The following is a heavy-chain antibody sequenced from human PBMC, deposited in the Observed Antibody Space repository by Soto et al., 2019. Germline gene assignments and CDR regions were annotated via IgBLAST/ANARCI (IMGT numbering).Heavy chain of an antibody. CDR2: IYYSGST. J-gene: IGHJ4*02. Sequence: SETLSLTCTVSGGSISSYYWSWIRQPPGKGLEWIGYIYYSGSTNYNPSLKSRVTISVDTSKNQFSLKLSSVTAADTAVYYCARGGSSSWGGYCFDYWGQGTLVTVS. D-gene: IGHD6-13*01. V-gene: IGHV4-59*01. CDR1: GGSISSYY. CDR3: ARGGSSSWGGYCFDY.